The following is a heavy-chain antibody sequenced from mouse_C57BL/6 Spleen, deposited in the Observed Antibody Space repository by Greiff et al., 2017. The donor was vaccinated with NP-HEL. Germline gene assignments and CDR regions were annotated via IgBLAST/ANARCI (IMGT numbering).Heavy chain of an antibody. D-gene: IGHD2-5*01. CDR3: ARGYYSNYYTWFAY. Sequence: QVQLQQPGAELVKPGASVKMSCKASGYTFTSYWITWVKQRPGQGLEWIGDIYPGSGSTNYNEKFKSKATLTVDTSSSTAYMQLSSLTSEDSAVYDCARGYYSNYYTWFAYWGQGTLVTVSA. V-gene: IGHV1-55*01. CDR2: IYPGSGST. CDR1: GYTFTSYW. J-gene: IGHJ3*01.